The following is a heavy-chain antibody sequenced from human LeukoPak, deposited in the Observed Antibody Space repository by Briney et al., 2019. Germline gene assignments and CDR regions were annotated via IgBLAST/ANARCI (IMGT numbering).Heavy chain of an antibody. J-gene: IGHJ4*02. CDR1: GGSXXXSSYY. CDR2: IYYSGST. V-gene: IGHV4-39*07. Sequence: SGGSXXXSSYYWGWIRQPPGKGLEWIGSIYYSGSTYYNPSLKSRVTISVDTSKNQFSLKLRDVAAAAPAVDXXXXXXSSGWSYFDYWGQGTLVTVSS. D-gene: IGHD6-19*01. CDR3: XXXXSSGWSYFDY.